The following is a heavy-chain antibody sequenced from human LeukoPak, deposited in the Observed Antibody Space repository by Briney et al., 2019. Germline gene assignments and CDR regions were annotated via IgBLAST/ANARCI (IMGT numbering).Heavy chain of an antibody. J-gene: IGHJ5*02. Sequence: ASVKVSCKTSGFTFSTYGITWVRQAPGQGLEWLGWVNGNNGNTEYAQNVQDRVAVTTDTSSNTVHLELSGPRSDDTAVYYCARAPLLQDWFHPWGQGTLVIVSS. D-gene: IGHD1-26*01. CDR1: GFTFSTYG. V-gene: IGHV1-18*04. CDR3: ARAPLLQDWFHP. CDR2: VNGNNGNT.